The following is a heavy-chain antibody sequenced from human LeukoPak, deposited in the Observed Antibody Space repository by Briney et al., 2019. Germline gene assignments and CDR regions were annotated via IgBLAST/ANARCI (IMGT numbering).Heavy chain of an antibody. Sequence: GGSLRLSCAASGFTVSSNYMSWVRQAPGKGLEWVSVIYSGGSTYYADSVKGRFTISRGNSKNTLYLQMNSLRAEDTAVYYCARVLLPLYGMDVWGQGTTVTVSS. V-gene: IGHV3-53*01. CDR2: IYSGGST. D-gene: IGHD3-22*01. J-gene: IGHJ6*02. CDR1: GFTVSSNY. CDR3: ARVLLPLYGMDV.